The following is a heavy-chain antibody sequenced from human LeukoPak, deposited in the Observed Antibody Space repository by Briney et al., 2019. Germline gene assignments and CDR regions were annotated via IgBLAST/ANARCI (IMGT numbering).Heavy chain of an antibody. CDR3: AKYYYDRSVGPFDY. CDR1: GYRFSDYW. D-gene: IGHD3-22*01. CDR2: IYPGDSDI. V-gene: IGHV5-51*01. J-gene: IGHJ4*02. Sequence: GESLKMSCKGSGYRFSDYWIGWVRQMPGKGLEWMGIIYPGDSDIRYSPSFQGQVTFSADKSISTAYLQWSSLKASDTAMYYCAKYYYDRSVGPFDYWGQGTLVTVSS.